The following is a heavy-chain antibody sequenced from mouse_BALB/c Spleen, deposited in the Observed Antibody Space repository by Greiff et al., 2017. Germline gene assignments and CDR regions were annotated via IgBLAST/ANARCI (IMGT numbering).Heavy chain of an antibody. J-gene: IGHJ3*01. CDR3: ARMGYGSSLFAY. CDR1: GYTFTSYW. Sequence: QVQLQQPGAELVKPGASVKLSCKASGYTFTSYWMHWVKQRPGQGLEWIGEINPSNGRTNYNEKFKSKATLTVDKSSSTAYMQLSSLTSEDSAVYYCARMGYGSSLFAYWGQGTLVTVSA. CDR2: INPSNGRT. V-gene: IGHV1S81*02. D-gene: IGHD1-1*01.